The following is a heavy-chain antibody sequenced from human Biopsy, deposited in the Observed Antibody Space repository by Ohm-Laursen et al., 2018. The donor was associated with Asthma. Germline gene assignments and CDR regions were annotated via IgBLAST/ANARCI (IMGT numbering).Heavy chain of an antibody. CDR2: VNTGNGDT. CDR3: ARTYYDFLTGQVKDVFGV. D-gene: IGHD3-9*01. J-gene: IGHJ3*01. CDR1: GYNFISFA. V-gene: IGHV1-3*04. Sequence: ASVKVSCKASGYNFISFAIHWVRQAPGQRLEWMGWVNTGNGDTKYSQKFQGRVTIIRDTSASTAYMELRSLRSEGTATYYRARTYYDFLTGQVKDVFGVWGQGTMVTVSS.